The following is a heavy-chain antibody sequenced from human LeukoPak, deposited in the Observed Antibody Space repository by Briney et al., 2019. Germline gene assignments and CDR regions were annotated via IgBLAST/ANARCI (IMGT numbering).Heavy chain of an antibody. J-gene: IGHJ5*02. CDR3: ARDRALWFGELHWFGP. CDR2: INWNGGST. Sequence: GGSLRLSCAASGFTFDDYGMNWVRQAPGKGLEWVSGINWNGGSTGYADSVKGRFTISRDNAKNSLYLQMNSLRAEDTAVYYCARDRALWFGELHWFGPWGQGTLVTVSS. D-gene: IGHD3-10*01. CDR1: GFTFDDYG. V-gene: IGHV3-20*04.